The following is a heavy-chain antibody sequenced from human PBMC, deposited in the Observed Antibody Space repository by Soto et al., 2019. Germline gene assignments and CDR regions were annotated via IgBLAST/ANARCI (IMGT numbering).Heavy chain of an antibody. V-gene: IGHV4-59*01. CDR3: ARDNNWFDP. J-gene: IGHJ5*02. CDR2: IYYSGST. CDR1: GGSISSYY. Sequence: SETLSLTCTVSGGSISSYYWSWIRQPPGKGLEWIGYIYYSGSTNYNPSLKSRVTISVDTSKNQFSLKLSSVTAADTAVYYCARDNNWFDPGGQGTLVTFPS.